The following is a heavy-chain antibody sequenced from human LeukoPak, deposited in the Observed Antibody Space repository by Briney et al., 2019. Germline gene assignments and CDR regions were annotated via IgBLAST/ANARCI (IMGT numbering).Heavy chain of an antibody. CDR2: IYYSGST. CDR1: GGSISSGDYY. Sequence: PSETLSLTCTVSGGSISSGDYYWSWIRQPPGKGLEWIGYIYYSGSTYYNPSLKSRVTISVDTSKNQFPLKLSSVTAADTAVYYCARGEVVPAAIGYYYYYMDVWGKGTTVTVSS. CDR3: ARGEVVPAAIGYYYYYMDV. V-gene: IGHV4-30-4*08. D-gene: IGHD2-2*02. J-gene: IGHJ6*03.